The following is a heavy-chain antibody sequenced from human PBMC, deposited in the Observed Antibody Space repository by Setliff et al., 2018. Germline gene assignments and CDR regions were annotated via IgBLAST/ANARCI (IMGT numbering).Heavy chain of an antibody. D-gene: IGHD5-18*01. CDR2: IIHSGST. V-gene: IGHV4-34*12. CDR1: GGSFSGYY. Sequence: SETLSLTCAVYGGSFSGYYWSWIRQPPGKRLEWMGEIIHSGSTNYNPSLKSRLTISVDTSKNQFSLKLSSVTAADTAVYYCATRIEGYSYGHHYFDYWGQGTLVTVSS. CDR3: ATRIEGYSYGHHYFDY. J-gene: IGHJ4*02.